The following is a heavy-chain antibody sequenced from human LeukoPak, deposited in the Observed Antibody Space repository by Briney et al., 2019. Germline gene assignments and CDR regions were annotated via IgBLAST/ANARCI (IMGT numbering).Heavy chain of an antibody. J-gene: IGHJ3*02. CDR3: ARLKVNAFDI. Sequence: PSETLSLTCAVSGGSISKTNWWSWVRQPPGKGLEWLGEIYHGGSTNYNPSLKSRVIISVDKSKNQFSLKLSSVTAADTAVYYCARLKVNAFDIWGQGTMVTVSS. CDR2: IYHGGST. CDR1: GGSISKTNW. V-gene: IGHV4-4*02. D-gene: IGHD2-21*01.